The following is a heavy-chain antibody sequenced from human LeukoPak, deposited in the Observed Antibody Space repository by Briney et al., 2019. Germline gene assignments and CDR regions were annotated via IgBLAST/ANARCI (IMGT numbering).Heavy chain of an antibody. J-gene: IGHJ6*03. CDR2: ISGSGGST. V-gene: IGHV3-23*01. CDR3: GVVPAAVPGPVYYYYYMDV. Sequence: GGSLRLSCAASGFTFSSYAMSWVRQAPGKGLEWVSAISGSGGSTYYADSVKGRFTISRDNSKNTLYLQMNSLRAEDTAVYYCGVVPAAVPGPVYYYYYMDVWGKGTTVTVSS. D-gene: IGHD2-2*01. CDR1: GFTFSSYA.